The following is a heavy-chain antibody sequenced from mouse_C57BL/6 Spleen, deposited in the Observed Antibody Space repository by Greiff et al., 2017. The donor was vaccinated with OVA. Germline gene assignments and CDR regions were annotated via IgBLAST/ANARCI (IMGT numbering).Heavy chain of an antibody. Sequence: VQLQQSGAELARPGASVKLSCKASGYTFTSYGISWVKQRTGQGLEWIGEIYPRSGNTYYNEKFKGKATLTADKSSSTAYMELRSLTSEDSAVYFCARWAVYYDYDYYFDYWGQGTTLTVSS. CDR2: IYPRSGNT. J-gene: IGHJ2*01. CDR1: GYTFTSYG. CDR3: ARWAVYYDYDYYFDY. V-gene: IGHV1-81*01. D-gene: IGHD2-4*01.